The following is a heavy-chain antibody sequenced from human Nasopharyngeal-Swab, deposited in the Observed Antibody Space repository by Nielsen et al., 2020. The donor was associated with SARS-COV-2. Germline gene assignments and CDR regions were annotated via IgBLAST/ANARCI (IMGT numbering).Heavy chain of an antibody. Sequence: GESLKISCAASGFTFSSYAMSWVRQAPGKGLEWVSVISGSGGSTYYADSVKGRFTISRDNTRNTLYLQMTSLRAEDTAVYYCASHVSSSTAGYYYYYMDVWGNGTTVTVSS. D-gene: IGHD6-6*01. J-gene: IGHJ6*03. V-gene: IGHV3-23*01. CDR3: ASHVSSSTAGYYYYYMDV. CDR2: ISGSGGST. CDR1: GFTFSSYA.